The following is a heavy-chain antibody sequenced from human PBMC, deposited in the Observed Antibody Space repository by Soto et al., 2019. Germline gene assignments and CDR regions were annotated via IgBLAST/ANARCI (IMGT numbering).Heavy chain of an antibody. CDR2: ISASGGLK. D-gene: IGHD1-26*01. V-gene: IGHV3-23*01. CDR3: AREVGAPSGWLDP. Sequence: GGYLRLSCAASGFTFTNYAMTWVRQTPGKGMEWVSGISASGGLKYYGDSVQGRFTVSRDNSKNILYLQMDNLGDGDTALYFCAREVGAPSGWLDPWGQGTQVTVSS. CDR1: GFTFTNYA. J-gene: IGHJ5*02.